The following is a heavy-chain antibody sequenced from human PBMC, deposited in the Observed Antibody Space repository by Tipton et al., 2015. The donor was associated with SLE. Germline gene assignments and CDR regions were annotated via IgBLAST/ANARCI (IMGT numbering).Heavy chain of an antibody. CDR3: ASGVVISY. J-gene: IGHJ4*02. CDR1: GGSISSHY. Sequence: LRLSCTVSGGSISSHYWSWIRQPPGKGLEWIGEINHSGSTNYNPSLKSRVTISVDTSKNQFSLKLSSVTAADTAVYYCASGVVISYWGQGTLVTVSS. V-gene: IGHV4-34*01. CDR2: INHSGST. D-gene: IGHD3-3*01.